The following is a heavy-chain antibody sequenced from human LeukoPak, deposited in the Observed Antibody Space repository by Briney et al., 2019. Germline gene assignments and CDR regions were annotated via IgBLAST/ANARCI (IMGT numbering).Heavy chain of an antibody. J-gene: IGHJ3*02. D-gene: IGHD2-2*02. Sequence: GGSLRLSCATSVFSFSNYEMNWVRQAPGKGLEWISYITSSGTGIYYADSVRGRFTISRDNPKNSLYLQMNSLRGDDTAVYYCVRDVNTAPLFDIWGQGTMVTVSS. CDR2: ITSSGTGI. CDR1: VFSFSNYE. V-gene: IGHV3-48*03. CDR3: VRDVNTAPLFDI.